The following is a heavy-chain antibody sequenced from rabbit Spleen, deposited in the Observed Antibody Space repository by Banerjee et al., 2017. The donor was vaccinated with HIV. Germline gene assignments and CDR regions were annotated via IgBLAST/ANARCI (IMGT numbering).Heavy chain of an antibody. J-gene: IGHJ4*01. Sequence: QEQLKESGGGLVKPEGSLTLTCKASGVSLNDKDVMCWVRHAPGKGLEGNACINTATGKGVFASWAKGRFTISRTTSTTVTLQMTSLTAADTATYFCAIDLTSVIGWNFNLWGPGTLVTVS. V-gene: IGHV1S45*01. CDR1: GVSLNDKDV. CDR2: INTATGKG. CDR3: AIDLTSVIGWNFNL. D-gene: IGHD1-1*01.